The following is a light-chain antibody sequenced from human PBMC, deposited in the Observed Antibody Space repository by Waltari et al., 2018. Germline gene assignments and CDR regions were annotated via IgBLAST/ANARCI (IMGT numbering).Light chain of an antibody. Sequence: EIVVTQSPATLSVSPGERATLSCRASQSVGSNLAWYQQKPGQAPRLLTYGASTRATGIPARFIGSGSGTEFTLTISSLQSEDFAVYYCQRYSNWPPEYTFGQGTKLEIK. CDR3: QRYSNWPPEYT. J-gene: IGKJ2*01. CDR2: GAS. V-gene: IGKV3-15*01. CDR1: QSVGSN.